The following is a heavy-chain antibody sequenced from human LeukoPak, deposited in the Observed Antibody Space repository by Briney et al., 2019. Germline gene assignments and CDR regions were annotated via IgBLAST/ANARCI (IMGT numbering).Heavy chain of an antibody. J-gene: IGHJ4*02. CDR3: AISVQAPPIPAFDY. Sequence: ASVKVSCKTSGYTFIVYSIHWMRQAPGQGLEWVGRIDPNTGVRNFAQEFQGRVTLTTDTSISTAYMELSSLRSDDTAVFYCAISVQAPPIPAFDYWGQGTLVTVSS. V-gene: IGHV1-2*02. CDR1: GYTFIVYS. CDR2: IDPNTGVR.